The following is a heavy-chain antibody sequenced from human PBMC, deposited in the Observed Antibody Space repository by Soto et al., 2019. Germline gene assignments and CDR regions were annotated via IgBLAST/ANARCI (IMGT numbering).Heavy chain of an antibody. CDR1: GFTFSSYA. CDR3: ARDRGRGGSYQNWFDP. Sequence: QVQLVESGGGVVQPGRSLRLSCAASGFTFSSYAMHWVRQAPGKGLEWVAVISYDGSNKYYADSVKGRFTISRDNSKNTLYLQMNSLRAEDTAVYYCARDRGRGGSYQNWFDPWGQGTLVTVSS. CDR2: ISYDGSNK. V-gene: IGHV3-30-3*01. J-gene: IGHJ5*02. D-gene: IGHD1-26*01.